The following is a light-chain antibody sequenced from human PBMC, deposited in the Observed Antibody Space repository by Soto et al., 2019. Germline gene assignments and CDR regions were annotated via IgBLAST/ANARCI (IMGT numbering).Light chain of an antibody. CDR1: TGAVTSGFY. V-gene: IGLV7-43*01. J-gene: IGLJ3*02. CDR2: STT. CDR3: HLYWDGARV. Sequence: QAVVTQEPSLTVSPGGTVTLTCASNTGAVTSGFYPNWLQQKPGQAPTVLIYSTTYKHPWTPARFSGSLLGGKAARTLSGVQHEDEADYYCHLYWDGARVFGGGTKLTVL.